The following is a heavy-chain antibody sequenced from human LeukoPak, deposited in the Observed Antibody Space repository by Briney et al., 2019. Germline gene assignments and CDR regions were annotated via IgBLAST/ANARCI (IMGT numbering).Heavy chain of an antibody. CDR1: GGSFSGYY. CDR2: INHSGST. J-gene: IGHJ3*02. D-gene: IGHD3-9*01. CDR3: AGHGWILRYFVQWAFDI. V-gene: IGHV4-34*01. Sequence: KTSETLSLTCAVYGGSFSGYYWSWIRQPPGKGLEWIGEINHSGSTNYNPSLKSRVTISVDTSKNQFSLKLSSVTAADTAVYYCAGHGWILRYFVQWAFDIWGQGTMVTVSS.